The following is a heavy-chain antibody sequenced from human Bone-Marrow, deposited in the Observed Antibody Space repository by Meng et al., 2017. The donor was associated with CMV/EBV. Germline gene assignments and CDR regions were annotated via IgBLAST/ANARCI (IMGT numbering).Heavy chain of an antibody. CDR2: ISAYNGNT. V-gene: IGHV1-18*01. CDR3: AREHIMITFGGASFDDY. J-gene: IGHJ4*02. D-gene: IGHD3-16*01. Sequence: ASVKVSCKASGYTFTSYGISWVRQAPGQGLEWMGWISAYNGNTNYAQKLQGRVTMTTDTSTSTAYMELRSLRSDDTAVYYCAREHIMITFGGASFDDYWGQGTLVTVSS. CDR1: GYTFTSYG.